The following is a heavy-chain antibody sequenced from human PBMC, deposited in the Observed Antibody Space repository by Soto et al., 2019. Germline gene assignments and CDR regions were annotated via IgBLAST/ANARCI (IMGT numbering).Heavy chain of an antibody. CDR2: IRSKANSYAT. D-gene: IGHD5-18*01. CDR1: GFTFSGSA. Sequence: GGSLRLSCAASGFTFSGSAMHWVRQASGKGLEWVGRIRSKANSYATAYAASVKGRFTISRDDSKNTVYLQMNSLRAEDTAVYYCARVADSAMFYNVFDSWGLGTLVTVSS. CDR3: ARVADSAMFYNVFDS. V-gene: IGHV3-73*01. J-gene: IGHJ5*01.